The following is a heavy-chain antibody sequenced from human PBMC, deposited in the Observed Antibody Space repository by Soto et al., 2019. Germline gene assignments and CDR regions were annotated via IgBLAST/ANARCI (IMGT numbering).Heavy chain of an antibody. CDR2: TYYRSKWYD. CDR3: AREHRPGYDSSGYYYFDY. D-gene: IGHD3-22*01. Sequence: SQTLSLTCAIFGDSVSSKSVAWNWIRQSPSRGLEWLGRTYYRSKWYDDYAVSVKSRITINPDTSKNQFSLQLNSVTPEDTAVYYCAREHRPGYDSSGYYYFDYWGQGTLVTVS. V-gene: IGHV6-1*01. CDR1: GDSVSSKSVA. J-gene: IGHJ4*02.